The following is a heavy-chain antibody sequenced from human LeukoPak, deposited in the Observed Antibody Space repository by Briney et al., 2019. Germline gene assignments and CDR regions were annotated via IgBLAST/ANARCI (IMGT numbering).Heavy chain of an antibody. V-gene: IGHV4-4*07. J-gene: IGHJ4*02. CDR2: IYTSGST. CDR3: ARQYSGYDFQSD. CDR1: GVSISSYY. D-gene: IGHD5-12*01. Sequence: PSETLSLTCTVSGVSISSYYWSWVRQPAGKGLEWIGRIYTSGSTNYNPSLKSRVTMSVDTSKNQFSLRLSSVTAADTAVYYCARQYSGYDFQSDWGQGTLVTVSS.